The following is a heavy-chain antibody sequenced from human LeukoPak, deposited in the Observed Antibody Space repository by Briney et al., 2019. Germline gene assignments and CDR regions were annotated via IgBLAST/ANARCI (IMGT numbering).Heavy chain of an antibody. CDR1: GFTFSGSA. Sequence: PGGSLRLSRAASGFTFSGSAMHWVRQASGKGLEWVGRIGSKANSYATAYAASVKGRFTISRDDSKNTAYLQMNSLKTEDTAVYYCTSYFSGTGGYWGQGTLVTVSS. V-gene: IGHV3-73*01. D-gene: IGHD3-10*01. CDR3: TSYFSGTGGY. J-gene: IGHJ4*02. CDR2: IGSKANSYAT.